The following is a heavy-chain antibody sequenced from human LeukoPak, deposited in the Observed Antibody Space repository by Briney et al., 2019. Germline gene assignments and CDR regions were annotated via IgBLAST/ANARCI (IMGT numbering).Heavy chain of an antibody. CDR3: ATDAVDIVVVPAAYGY. CDR1: GYTLTELS. J-gene: IGHJ4*02. D-gene: IGHD2-2*01. V-gene: IGHV1-24*01. Sequence: ASVKVSCKVSGYTLTELSMHWVRQAPGKGLEWMGGFDPEDGETIYAQKFQGRVTMTEDTSTDTAYMELSSLRSEDTAVYYCATDAVDIVVVPAAYGYWGQGTLVTVSS. CDR2: FDPEDGET.